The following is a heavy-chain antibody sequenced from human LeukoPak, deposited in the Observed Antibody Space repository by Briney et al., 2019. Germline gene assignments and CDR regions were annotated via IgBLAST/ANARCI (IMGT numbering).Heavy chain of an antibody. CDR1: GYSFTSYW. CDR3: ARPPYSNSGGMGV. D-gene: IGHD4-11*01. Sequence: GESLKISCKGSGYSFTSYWIGWVRQMPGKGLERMGIIYPGDSDTRYSPSFQGQVTISADKSISTAYLQWSSLKASDTAMYYCARPPYSNSGGMGVWGQGTTVTVSS. CDR2: IYPGDSDT. J-gene: IGHJ6*02. V-gene: IGHV5-51*01.